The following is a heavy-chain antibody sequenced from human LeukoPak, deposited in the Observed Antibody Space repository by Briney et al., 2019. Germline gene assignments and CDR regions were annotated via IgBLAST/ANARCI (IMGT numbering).Heavy chain of an antibody. Sequence: ASVKVSCKASGYTFTSYDINWVRQATGQGLEWMGWMNPNSGNTGYAQKFQGRVTMTRNTSISTAYMELSSLRSEDTAVYYCARGVVAADPDYYYGMDVWGQGTTVTVSS. CDR2: MNPNSGNT. J-gene: IGHJ6*02. CDR1: GYTFTSYD. D-gene: IGHD2-15*01. V-gene: IGHV1-8*01. CDR3: ARGVVAADPDYYYGMDV.